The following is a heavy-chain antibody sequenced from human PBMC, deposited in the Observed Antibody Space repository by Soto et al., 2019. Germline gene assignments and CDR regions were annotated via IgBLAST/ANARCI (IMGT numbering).Heavy chain of an antibody. CDR3: ARLLTEGVTYREDAFDI. J-gene: IGHJ3*02. D-gene: IGHD3-16*02. Sequence: QVPLVQSGGEVKKPGASVKVSCKASGYTFTSHGFSWVRQAPGQGLEWMGWISTYNGKTDYAQKFQGRVTMTADTRTNTGYMELRSLRSDDTAVYYCARLLTEGVTYREDAFDIWGQGTKVTVSS. CDR1: GYTFTSHG. CDR2: ISTYNGKT. V-gene: IGHV1-18*01.